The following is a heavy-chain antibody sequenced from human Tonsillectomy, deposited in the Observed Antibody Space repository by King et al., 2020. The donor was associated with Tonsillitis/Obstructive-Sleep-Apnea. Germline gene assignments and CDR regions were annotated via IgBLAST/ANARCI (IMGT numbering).Heavy chain of an antibody. CDR3: AAYIVLVPAAVDY. CDR1: RFTFSTYA. V-gene: IGHV3-23*04. J-gene: IGHJ4*02. CDR2: ISGSGGST. Sequence: VQLVESGGGLVQPGGSLRLSCAASRFTFSTYAMSWVRQAPGKGLEWVSAISGSGGSTYYADSVKGRFTISRDNSKNTLYLQMNSLRAEDTAVYYCAAYIVLVPAAVDYWGQGTLVTVSS. D-gene: IGHD2-2*01.